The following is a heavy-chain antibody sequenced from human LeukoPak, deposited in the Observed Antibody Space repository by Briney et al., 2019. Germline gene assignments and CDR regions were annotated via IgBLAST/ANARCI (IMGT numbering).Heavy chain of an antibody. CDR3: ARGISAVVPRAFDV. J-gene: IGHJ3*01. D-gene: IGHD2-15*01. CDR1: GFTFSSYA. CDR2: ISGSGGST. V-gene: IGHV3-23*01. Sequence: GGSLRLSCAASGFTFSSYAMSWVRQAPGKGLEWVSAISGSGGSTYYADSVKGRFTISRENAKNTLYLQLNSLRAEDTAVYFCARGISAVVPRAFDVWGQGTLVTVSS.